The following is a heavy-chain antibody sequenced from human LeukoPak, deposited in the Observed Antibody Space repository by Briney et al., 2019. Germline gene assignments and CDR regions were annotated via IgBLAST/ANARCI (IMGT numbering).Heavy chain of an antibody. CDR2: IYYSGST. CDR1: GGSISSYY. V-gene: IGHV4-59*12. D-gene: IGHD5/OR15-5a*01. CDR3: ARGSVSFFDY. J-gene: IGHJ4*02. Sequence: SETLSLTCPVSGGSISSYYWSWIRQPPGKGLEWIGYIYYSGSTNYNPSLKSRVTISVDTSKNQFSLKLSSVTAADTAVYYCARGSVSFFDYWGQGTLVTVSS.